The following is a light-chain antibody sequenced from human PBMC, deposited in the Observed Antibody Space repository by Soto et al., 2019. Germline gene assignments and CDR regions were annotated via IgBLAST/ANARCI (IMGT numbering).Light chain of an antibody. Sequence: IQMTQSPSSLSASVGDRVTITCRASQGIRNYLAWYQQKPGKVPKLLMYHASTLQSGVLSRFSGSGSGTDFTLTISSLQAEDVATYYCQEYDTAPLTFGGGTKVEIK. CDR3: QEYDTAPLT. V-gene: IGKV1-27*01. J-gene: IGKJ4*01. CDR1: QGIRNY. CDR2: HAS.